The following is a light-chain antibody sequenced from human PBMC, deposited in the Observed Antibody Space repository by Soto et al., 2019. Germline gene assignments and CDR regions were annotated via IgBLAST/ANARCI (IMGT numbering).Light chain of an antibody. J-gene: IGKJ4*01. Sequence: EIVLTQSPATLSLSPGERATLSCRASQSVNTYLAWYQQKPGQAPRLLIYDASNRATGIPARFSGSGSGTDFTLTISSLEPGDFAVYYCQQRRSRLTFGGGTKIEIK. V-gene: IGKV3-11*01. CDR3: QQRRSRLT. CDR2: DAS. CDR1: QSVNTY.